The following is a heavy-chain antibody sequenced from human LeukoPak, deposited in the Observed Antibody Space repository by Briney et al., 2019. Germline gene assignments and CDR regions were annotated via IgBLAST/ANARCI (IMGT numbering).Heavy chain of an antibody. D-gene: IGHD3-22*01. CDR3: ARDHLKGYDSSGYYPGY. V-gene: IGHV3-20*04. CDR2: INWNGGST. Sequence: GSLRLSCAASGFTFDDCGMSWVRQAPGKGLEWVSGINWNGGSTGYADSVKGRFTISRDNAENSLYLQMNSLRAEDTALYYCARDHLKGYDSSGYYPGYWGQGTLVTVSS. CDR1: GFTFDDCG. J-gene: IGHJ4*02.